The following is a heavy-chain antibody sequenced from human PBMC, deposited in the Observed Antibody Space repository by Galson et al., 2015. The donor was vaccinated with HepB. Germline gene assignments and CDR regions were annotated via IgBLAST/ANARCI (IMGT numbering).Heavy chain of an antibody. Sequence: SLRLSCAASGFTFSSYSMNWVRQAPGKGLEWVSSISSSSSYIYYADSVKGRFTISRDNAKNSLYLQMNSLRAEDTAVYYCARDCMGSSWKYYYYYYYMDVWGKGTTVTVSS. D-gene: IGHD6-13*01. CDR1: GFTFSSYS. CDR2: ISSSSSYI. V-gene: IGHV3-21*01. J-gene: IGHJ6*03. CDR3: ARDCMGSSWKYYYYYYYMDV.